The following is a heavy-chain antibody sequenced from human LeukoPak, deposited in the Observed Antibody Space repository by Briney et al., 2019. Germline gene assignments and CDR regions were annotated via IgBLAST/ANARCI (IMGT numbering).Heavy chain of an antibody. CDR3: ATEGYDSSGYYYY. V-gene: IGHV5-51*01. CDR1: GYSFTSYW. D-gene: IGHD3-22*01. Sequence: GESLKISCKGSGYSFTSYWIGWGRQMPGKGLEWMWIIYPGDSDTRYSPSFQGQVTISADKSISTAYLQWSSLKASDTAMYYCATEGYDSSGYYYYWGQGTLVTVSS. J-gene: IGHJ4*02. CDR2: IYPGDSDT.